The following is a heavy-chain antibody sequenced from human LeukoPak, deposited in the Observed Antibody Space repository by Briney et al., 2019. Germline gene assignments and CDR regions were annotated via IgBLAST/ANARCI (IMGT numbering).Heavy chain of an antibody. J-gene: IGHJ3*02. V-gene: IGHV3-23*01. CDR2: ISGSGGST. Sequence: GGSLRLSCAASGFTFSSYAMSWVRQAPGKGLEWVSAISGSGGSTYYADSVKGRFTISRDNSKNTLYLQMNSLRAEDTAVYYCARAPTKGEGARDAFDIWGQGTMVTVSS. CDR3: ARAPTKGEGARDAFDI. D-gene: IGHD3-16*01. CDR1: GFTFSSYA.